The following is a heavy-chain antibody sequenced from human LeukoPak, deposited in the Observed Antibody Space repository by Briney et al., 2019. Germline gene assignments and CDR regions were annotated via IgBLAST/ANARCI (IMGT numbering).Heavy chain of an antibody. Sequence: GASVKVSCKASGYTFTSYGISWVRQAPGQGLEWMGGIIPIFGTANYAQKFQGRVTITADESTSTAYMELSSLISEDTAVYYCARSYRTYYYYYMDVWGKGTTVTISS. D-gene: IGHD1-26*01. J-gene: IGHJ6*03. CDR1: GYTFTSYG. V-gene: IGHV1-69*13. CDR3: ARSYRTYYYYYMDV. CDR2: IIPIFGTA.